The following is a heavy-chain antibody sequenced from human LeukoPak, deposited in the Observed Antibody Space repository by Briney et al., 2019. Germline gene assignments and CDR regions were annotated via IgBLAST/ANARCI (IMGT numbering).Heavy chain of an antibody. CDR3: ARTQDNYYDSSGYYY. Sequence: SETLSLTCTVSGGSISSYYWSWIRQPPGKGLEWIGYIYYSGSTNYNPSLKSRVTMSVDTSKNQFSLKLSSVTAADTAVYYCARTQDNYYDSSGYYYWGQGTLVTVSS. CDR2: IYYSGST. D-gene: IGHD3-22*01. J-gene: IGHJ4*02. V-gene: IGHV4-59*12. CDR1: GGSISSYY.